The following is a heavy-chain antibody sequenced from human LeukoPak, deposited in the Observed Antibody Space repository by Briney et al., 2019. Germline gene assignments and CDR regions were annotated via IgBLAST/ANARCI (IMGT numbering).Heavy chain of an antibody. J-gene: IGHJ4*02. Sequence: PGGSLRLSCAASGFTFSSYAMHWVRQTPDRGLEWLAAISVDGSATNYADSVKGRFTISRDNSKDTLFLQMNSLRLEDSAVYYCARDFGYWGQGILVTVSS. CDR3: ARDFGY. CDR1: GFTFSSYA. V-gene: IGHV3-30*04. CDR2: ISVDGSAT.